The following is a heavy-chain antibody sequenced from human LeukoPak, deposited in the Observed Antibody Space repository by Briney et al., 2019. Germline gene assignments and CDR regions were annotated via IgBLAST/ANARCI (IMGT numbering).Heavy chain of an antibody. CDR1: GGSFSGYY. D-gene: IGHD3-9*01. J-gene: IGHJ4*02. Sequence: ETLSLTCAVYGGSFSGYYWSWVRQAPGKGLEWVSAISGSGGSTYYADSVKGRFTISRDNSKNTLYLQMNSLRAEDTAVYYCAKDGQAKNYDILTGYYTRVFDYWGQGTLVTVSS. V-gene: IGHV3-23*01. CDR2: ISGSGGST. CDR3: AKDGQAKNYDILTGYYTRVFDY.